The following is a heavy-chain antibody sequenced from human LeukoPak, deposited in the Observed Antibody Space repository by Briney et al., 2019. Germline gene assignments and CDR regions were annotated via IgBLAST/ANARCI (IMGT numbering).Heavy chain of an antibody. Sequence: ASVKVSCKTSGYSFTSQDMHWVRQAPGQSLEWMGCINPDNGDTKYSQEFRGRVTITRDTSATTAYMELSGLRSDDMAVYYCTLYNYWGQGTLVTVSS. J-gene: IGHJ4*02. CDR2: INPDNGDT. CDR3: TLYNY. CDR1: GYSFTSQD. V-gene: IGHV1-3*03. D-gene: IGHD2-2*02.